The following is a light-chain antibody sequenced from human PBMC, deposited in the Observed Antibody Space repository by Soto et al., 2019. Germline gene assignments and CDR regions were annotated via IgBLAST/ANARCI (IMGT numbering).Light chain of an antibody. CDR2: DTS. J-gene: IGLJ3*02. CDR3: LLSYSGARPWV. V-gene: IGLV7-46*01. CDR1: TGAVTSGHY. Sequence: QTVVTQEPSLTVSPGGTVALTCGSSTGAVTSGHYPYWFQQKPGQAPRTLIYDTSNKHSWTPARFSGFLLGGKAALTLSGAQPEDEAEYYCLLSYSGARPWVFGGGTKLTVL.